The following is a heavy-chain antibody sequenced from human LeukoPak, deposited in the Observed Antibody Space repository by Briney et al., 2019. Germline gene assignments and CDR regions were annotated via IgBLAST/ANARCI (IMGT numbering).Heavy chain of an antibody. J-gene: IGHJ6*03. D-gene: IGHD4-17*01. CDR1: GFPFSSYG. CDR3: ARDFSDPDYVYYYYMDV. V-gene: IGHV3-33*01. CDR2: IWCDGSNK. Sequence: GGSLRLSCAASGFPFSSYGMHWVRQAPGKGLEWVAVIWCDGSNKYYADSVKGRFTISRDNSKNTLCLQMNSLRAEDTAVYYCARDFSDPDYVYYYYMDVWGKGTTVTVSS.